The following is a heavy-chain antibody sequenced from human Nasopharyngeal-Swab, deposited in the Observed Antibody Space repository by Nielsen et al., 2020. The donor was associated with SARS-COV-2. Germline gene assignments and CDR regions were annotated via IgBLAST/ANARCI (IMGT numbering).Heavy chain of an antibody. CDR3: VRGGSSSWYGYYYYGMDV. D-gene: IGHD6-13*01. J-gene: IGHJ6*02. CDR2: INHSGST. CDR1: GGSFSGYY. Sequence: GSLRLSCAVYGGSFSGYYWSWIRQPPGKGLEWIGEINHSGSTNYNPSLKSRVTISVDTSKNQFSLKLSSVTAADTAVYYCVRGGSSSWYGYYYYGMDVWGQGTTVTVSS. V-gene: IGHV4-34*01.